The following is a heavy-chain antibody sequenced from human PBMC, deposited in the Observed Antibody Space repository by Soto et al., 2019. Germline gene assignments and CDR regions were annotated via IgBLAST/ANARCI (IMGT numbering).Heavy chain of an antibody. Sequence: QVQLQESGPGLVKPSETLSLTCTVSGGSISSYYWSWIRQPPGKGLEWIGYNYYSGSTNYNPSLPSRVALSADTSKNQFSLKLSSVTAADTAVYYWASARAPLYSSGWDWFGPWGQGTLVTVSS. V-gene: IGHV4-59*12. J-gene: IGHJ5*02. D-gene: IGHD6-25*01. CDR3: ASARAPLYSSGWDWFGP. CDR1: GGSISSYY. CDR2: NYYSGST.